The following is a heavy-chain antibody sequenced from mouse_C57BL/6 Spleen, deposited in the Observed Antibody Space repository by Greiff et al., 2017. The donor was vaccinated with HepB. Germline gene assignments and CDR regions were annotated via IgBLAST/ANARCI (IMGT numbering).Heavy chain of an antibody. D-gene: IGHD4-1*01. CDR2: ISDGGSYT. Sequence: EVQGVESGGGLVKPGGSLKLSCAASGFTFSSYAMSWVRQTPEKRLEWVATISDGGSYTYYPDNVKGRFTISRDNAKNNLYLQMSHLKSEDTAMYYCARGETGTPFAYWGQGTLVTVSA. CDR3: ARGETGTPFAY. CDR1: GFTFSSYA. J-gene: IGHJ3*01. V-gene: IGHV5-4*01.